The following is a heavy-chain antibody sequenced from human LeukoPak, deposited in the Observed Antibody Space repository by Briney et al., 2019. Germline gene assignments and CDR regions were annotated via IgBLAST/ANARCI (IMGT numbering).Heavy chain of an antibody. J-gene: IGHJ6*02. CDR3: ARDRGVYCTNGVCYGPYYYYYGMDV. Sequence: GGSLRLFCAASGFTFSSYSMNWVRQAPGKGLLWVSSNSSSSSYIYYGDPVRGRFPISRDNAKNSLYLQMNSLRAEDTAVYYCARDRGVYCTNGVCYGPYYYYYGMDVWGQGTTVTVSS. D-gene: IGHD2-8*01. V-gene: IGHV3-21*01. CDR1: GFTFSSYS. CDR2: NSSSSSYI.